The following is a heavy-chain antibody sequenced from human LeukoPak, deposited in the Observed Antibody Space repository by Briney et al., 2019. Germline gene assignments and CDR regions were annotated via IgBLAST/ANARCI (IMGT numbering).Heavy chain of an antibody. V-gene: IGHV3-23*01. Sequence: GGSLRLSCTASGFTFSTYAMAWVRQAPGKGLEWVSAISGSAGDTYYADSVKGRFTVSRDNSKNTLYLQMNSLRAEDTALYYCAKDPSGYTFGYLVYWGQGTLVTVSS. CDR1: GFTFSTYA. CDR2: ISGSAGDT. J-gene: IGHJ4*01. CDR3: AKDPSGYTFGYLVY. D-gene: IGHD5-18*01.